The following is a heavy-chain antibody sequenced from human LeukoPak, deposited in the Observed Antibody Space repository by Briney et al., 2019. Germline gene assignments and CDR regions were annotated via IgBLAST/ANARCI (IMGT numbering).Heavy chain of an antibody. CDR1: GYTFTGYD. CDR3: AREGVVGQQLYYYYMDV. V-gene: IGHV1-2*06. Sequence: ASAKVSCKASGYTFTGYDMHWGRQAPGQGGEWMGRINPNSGGTNYAQKFQGRVTMPRDTSISTAYMELSRLRSDDTAVYYCAREGVVGQQLYYYYMDVWGKGTTVTVSS. J-gene: IGHJ6*03. CDR2: INPNSGGT. D-gene: IGHD6-13*01.